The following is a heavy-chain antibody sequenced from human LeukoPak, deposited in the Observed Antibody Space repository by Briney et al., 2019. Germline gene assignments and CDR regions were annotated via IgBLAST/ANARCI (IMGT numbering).Heavy chain of an antibody. CDR3: ARDLGDYVWGSYRPYYFDY. CDR2: INPNSGGT. Sequence: GASVTVSCKASGYTFTGYYMHWVRQAPGQGLEWMGWINPNSGGTNYAQKFQGRVTMTRDTSISTAYMELSRLRSDDTAVYYCARDLGDYVWGSYRPYYFDYWGQGTLVTVSS. D-gene: IGHD3-16*02. J-gene: IGHJ4*02. CDR1: GYTFTGYY. V-gene: IGHV1-2*02.